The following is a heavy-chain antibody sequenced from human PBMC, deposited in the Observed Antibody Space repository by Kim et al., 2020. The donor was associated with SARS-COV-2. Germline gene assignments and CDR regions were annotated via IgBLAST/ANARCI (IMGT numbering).Heavy chain of an antibody. J-gene: IGHJ5*02. CDR2: IIPILGIA. D-gene: IGHD5-12*01. Sequence: SVKVSCKASGGTFSSYAISWVRQAPGQGLEWMGRIIPILGIANYAQKFQGRVTITADKSTSTAYMELSSLRSEDTAVYYCARDRGADIVATENWFDPWGQGTLVTVSS. CDR1: GGTFSSYA. V-gene: IGHV1-69*04. CDR3: ARDRGADIVATENWFDP.